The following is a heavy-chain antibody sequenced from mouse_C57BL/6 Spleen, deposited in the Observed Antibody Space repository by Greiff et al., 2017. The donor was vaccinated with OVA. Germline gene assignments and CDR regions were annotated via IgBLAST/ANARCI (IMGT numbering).Heavy chain of an antibody. J-gene: IGHJ1*03. D-gene: IGHD1-1*01. Sequence: EVKLVESGGGLVKPGGSLKLSCAASGFTFSDYGMHWVRPAPEKGLEWVAYLSSGSSTIYYADTVKGRFTFSRDNAKNTLFLQMTSLRSEDTAMYYCARNYGSSYNWYFDVWGTGTTVTVSS. CDR1: GFTFSDYG. CDR3: ARNYGSSYNWYFDV. CDR2: LSSGSSTI. V-gene: IGHV5-17*01.